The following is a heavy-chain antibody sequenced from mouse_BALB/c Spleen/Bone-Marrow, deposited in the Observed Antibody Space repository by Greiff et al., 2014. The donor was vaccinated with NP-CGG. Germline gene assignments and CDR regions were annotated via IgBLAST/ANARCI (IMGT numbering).Heavy chain of an antibody. J-gene: IGHJ4*01. CDR1: GFTFSSYG. CDR3: TKRRDYYDMDY. CDR2: ISSGGSYT. Sequence: EVQLVESGGDLVKPGGSLKLSCAASGFTFSSYGMSWVRQTPDKRLEWVATISSGGSYTYYPDSVKGRFATSRNNDKNTLYQQMSRLKAEDAAMYYCTKRRDYYDMDYWGQGTSATVSS. V-gene: IGHV5-6*01.